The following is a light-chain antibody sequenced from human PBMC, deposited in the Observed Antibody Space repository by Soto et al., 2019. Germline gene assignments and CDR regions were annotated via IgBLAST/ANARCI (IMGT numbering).Light chain of an antibody. Sequence: EVVMTQSPATLSVSPGDKVSLSCRANQTISNTLAWYQQKPGQAPRLLIYAASTRATGVSARFSGSGSGTDFTLTISSLQPEDFATYYCQQANSFPITFGQGTHWRL. V-gene: IGKV3-15*01. J-gene: IGKJ5*01. CDR1: QTISNT. CDR3: QQANSFPIT. CDR2: AAS.